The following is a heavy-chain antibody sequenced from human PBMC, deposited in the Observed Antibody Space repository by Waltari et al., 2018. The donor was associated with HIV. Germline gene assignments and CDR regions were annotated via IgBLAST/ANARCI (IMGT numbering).Heavy chain of an antibody. D-gene: IGHD2-21*02. CDR1: GVSISTSGNY. J-gene: IGHJ4*02. V-gene: IGHV4-31*03. CDR2: IHYSGHT. Sequence: QVQLQESGPGLVKPSQTLSLTCSVSGVSISTSGNYWSWLRQLPGKGLEHIGYIHYSGHTYYNPSLKSRLTFSVDASENQFSLKLTSVTAADTAVYFCATAIYGSNAYFNSWGQGALVTVSS. CDR3: ATAIYGSNAYFNS.